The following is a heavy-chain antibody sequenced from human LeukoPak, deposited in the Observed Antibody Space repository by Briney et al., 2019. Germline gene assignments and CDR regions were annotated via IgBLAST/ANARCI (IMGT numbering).Heavy chain of an antibody. V-gene: IGHV4-4*07. CDR2: IYTSGST. D-gene: IGHD1-14*01. Sequence: PSETLSLTCTVSGGSISSYYWSWIRQPAGKGLEWIGRIYTSGSTNYNPSLKSRVTMSVDTSKNQFSLNRNSVTSAATAVYYCSRLKTEHYYFDYWGQGTLVTVSS. CDR1: GGSISSYY. CDR3: SRLKTEHYYFDY. J-gene: IGHJ4*02.